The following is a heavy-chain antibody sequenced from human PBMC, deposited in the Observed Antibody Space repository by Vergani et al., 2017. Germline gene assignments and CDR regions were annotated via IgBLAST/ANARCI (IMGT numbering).Heavy chain of an antibody. D-gene: IGHD5-18*01. CDR3: ARDRLLDTAMATAPDCEMAWYYYYGMDV. CDR1: GGSISSHY. V-gene: IGHV4-59*11. J-gene: IGHJ6*02. Sequence: QVQLQESGPGLVKPSETLSLTCTVSGGSISSHYWSWIRQPPGKGLEWIGYIYYSGSTNYNPSLKRRVTISVDTSKNQFSLKLSSVTAADTAVYYCARDRLLDTAMATAPDCEMAWYYYYGMDVWGQGTTVTVSS. CDR2: IYYSGST.